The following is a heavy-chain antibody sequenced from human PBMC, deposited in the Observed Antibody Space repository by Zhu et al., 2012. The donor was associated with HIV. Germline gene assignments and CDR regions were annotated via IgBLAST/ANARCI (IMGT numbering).Heavy chain of an antibody. D-gene: IGHD3-10*01. J-gene: IGHJ4*02. V-gene: IGHV4-34*01. CDR2: IDHYGRT. CDR1: GGSFSGYN. Sequence: QVQLQQWGAGLLKPSETLSLTCAVYGGSFSGYNWMWIRQPPGKGLEWIGEIDHYGRTKYRPVPQTSSHHIKWTRPRASFPLKMTAVTAADTAVYYCAEFGDSVDYWGPGTLRHRLL. CDR3: AEFGDSVDY.